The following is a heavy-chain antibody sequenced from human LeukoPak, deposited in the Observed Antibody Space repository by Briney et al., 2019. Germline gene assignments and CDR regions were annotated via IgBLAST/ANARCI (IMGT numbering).Heavy chain of an antibody. CDR3: AKTLYDSSGYQDYYGMDV. J-gene: IGHJ6*02. V-gene: IGHV3-23*01. CDR1: GFTFSSYA. Sequence: GGSLRLSCAASGFTFSSYAMSWVRQAPGKGLEWVSAISGSGGSTYYADSVKGRFTISRDNSKNTLYLQMNSLRAEDTAVYYCAKTLYDSSGYQDYYGMDVWGQGTTVTVSS. CDR2: ISGSGGST. D-gene: IGHD3-22*01.